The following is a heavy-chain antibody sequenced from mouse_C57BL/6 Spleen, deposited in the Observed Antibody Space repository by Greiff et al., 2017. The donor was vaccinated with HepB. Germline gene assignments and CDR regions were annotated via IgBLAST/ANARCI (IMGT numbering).Heavy chain of an antibody. CDR2: ISSGSSTI. CDR3: ARPPTGAMDY. Sequence: DVQLVESGGGLVKPGGSLKLSCAASGFTFSDYGMHWVRQAPEKGLEWVAYISSGSSTIYYADTVKGRFTISRDNAKNTLFLQMTSLRSEDTAMYYCARPPTGAMDYWGQGTSVTVSS. J-gene: IGHJ4*01. CDR1: GFTFSDYG. V-gene: IGHV5-17*01.